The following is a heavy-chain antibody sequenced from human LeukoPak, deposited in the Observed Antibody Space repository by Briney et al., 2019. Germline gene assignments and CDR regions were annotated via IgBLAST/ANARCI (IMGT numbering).Heavy chain of an antibody. CDR3: ARGRRGRVRIAVAGTSPFDY. CDR1: GGSFSGYY. Sequence: PSGTLSLTCAVYGGSFSGYYWSWIRQPPGKGLEWIGEINHSGSTNYNPSLKSRVTISVDTSKNQFSLKLSSVTAADTAVYYCARGRRGRVRIAVAGTSPFDYWGQGTLVTASP. V-gene: IGHV4-34*01. J-gene: IGHJ4*02. D-gene: IGHD6-19*01. CDR2: INHSGST.